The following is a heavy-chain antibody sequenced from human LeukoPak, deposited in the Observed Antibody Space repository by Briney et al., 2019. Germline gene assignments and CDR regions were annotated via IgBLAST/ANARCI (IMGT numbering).Heavy chain of an antibody. CDR2: IYYSGTT. V-gene: IGHV4-39*03. D-gene: IGHD1-26*01. CDR1: GGSISSSSYY. CDR3: VGRDFDY. J-gene: IGHJ4*02. Sequence: SETLSLTCTVSGGSISSSSYYWGWIRQPPGKGLEWIGSIYYSGTTYYNPSLKSRVTISVDTSKNQFSLKLSSVTAADTAFYYCVGRDFDYWGQGTLVTVSS.